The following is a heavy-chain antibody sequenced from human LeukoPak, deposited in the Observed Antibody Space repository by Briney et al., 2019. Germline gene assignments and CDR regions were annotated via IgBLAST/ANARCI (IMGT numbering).Heavy chain of an antibody. CDR1: GFTFSSYW. J-gene: IGHJ6*02. D-gene: IGHD3-16*01. Sequence: GGSLRLSCAASGFTFSSYWMNWASQAPGKGLEWVASINHNGNVSYYVDSVKGRFTTSRDNAKNSLYLQMSNLRAEDTAVYFCARGGGLDVWGQGATVTVSS. CDR3: ARGGGLDV. V-gene: IGHV3-7*03. CDR2: INHNGNVS.